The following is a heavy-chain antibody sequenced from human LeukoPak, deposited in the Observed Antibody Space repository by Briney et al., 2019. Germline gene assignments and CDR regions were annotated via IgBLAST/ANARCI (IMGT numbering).Heavy chain of an antibody. D-gene: IGHD6-19*01. Sequence: GGSLRLSCAASGFTFSSYGMHWVRQAPGKGLVWVSRINSDGSSTSYADSVKGRFTISRDNAKNTLYLQMNSLRAEDTAVYYCARRGDSSGWSPYYYYYGMDVWGQGTTVTVSS. V-gene: IGHV3-74*01. J-gene: IGHJ6*02. CDR1: GFTFSSYG. CDR3: ARRGDSSGWSPYYYYYGMDV. CDR2: INSDGSST.